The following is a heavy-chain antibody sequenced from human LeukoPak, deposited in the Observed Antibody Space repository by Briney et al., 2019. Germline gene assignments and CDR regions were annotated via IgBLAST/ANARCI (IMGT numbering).Heavy chain of an antibody. CDR2: IWYDGSNK. V-gene: IGHV3-33*01. J-gene: IGHJ4*02. Sequence: GGSLRLSRAASGFTFSSYGMHWVRQAPGKGLEWVAVIWYDGSNKYYADSVKGRFTISRDNSKNTLYLQMNSLRAEDTAVYYCARDRYSYGKSHFDYWGQGTLVTVSS. D-gene: IGHD5-18*01. CDR3: ARDRYSYGKSHFDY. CDR1: GFTFSSYG.